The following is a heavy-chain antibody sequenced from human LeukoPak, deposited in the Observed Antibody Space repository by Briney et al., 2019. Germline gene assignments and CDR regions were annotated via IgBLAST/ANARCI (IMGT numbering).Heavy chain of an antibody. CDR1: GYTFTGSY. J-gene: IGHJ4*02. CDR2: INPSGGST. V-gene: IGHV1-46*01. D-gene: IGHD5-18*01. Sequence: GASVKVSCKASGYTFTGSYIHWVRQAPGQGLEWMGIINPSGGSTSYAQKFQGRVTMTRDTSTSTVYMELSSLRSEDTAVYYCAREAGTAMAPFDYWGQGTLVTVSS. CDR3: AREAGTAMAPFDY.